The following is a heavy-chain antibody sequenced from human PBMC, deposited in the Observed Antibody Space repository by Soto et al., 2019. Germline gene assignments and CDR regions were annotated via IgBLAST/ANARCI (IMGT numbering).Heavy chain of an antibody. CDR3: ARGYGDYYFDY. CDR1: GGSFSGYY. CDR2: INHSGST. V-gene: IGHV4-34*01. Sequence: SETLSLTCAVYGGSFSGYYWSWIRQPPGKGLEWIGEINHSGSTNYNPSLKSRVTISVDTSKNQFSLKLSSVTAADTAVYYCARGYGDYYFDYWGQGTLVTVSS. D-gene: IGHD4-17*01. J-gene: IGHJ4*02.